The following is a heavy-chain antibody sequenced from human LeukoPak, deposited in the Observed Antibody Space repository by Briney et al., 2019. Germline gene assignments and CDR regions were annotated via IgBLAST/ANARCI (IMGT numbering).Heavy chain of an antibody. J-gene: IGHJ4*02. CDR2: MNPNSGDT. V-gene: IGHV1-2*02. CDR1: NYTFTSYG. Sequence: ASVKVSCKASNYTFTSYGISWVRQAPGQGLQWMGWMNPNSGDTKFLQEFQGRVTVTRDTSISTAYMELTRLRSDDTAMYYCARLTGNREFDYWGQGTLVTVSS. D-gene: IGHD7-27*01. CDR3: ARLTGNREFDY.